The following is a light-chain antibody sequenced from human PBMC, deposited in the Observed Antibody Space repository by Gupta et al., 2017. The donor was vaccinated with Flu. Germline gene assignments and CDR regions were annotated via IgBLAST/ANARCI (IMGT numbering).Light chain of an antibody. V-gene: IGLV1-51*01. CDR2: DNN. CDR3: ATWDNNLRGV. J-gene: IGLJ3*02. Sequence: QKGTISCSGSNSNIGNNFVSWYQQVPGTAPKLRIYDNNKRPSGIPDRFSGSKSGTSATLGITGRQTGDEADYYCATWDNNLRGVFGGGTKLTVL. CDR1: NSNIGNNF.